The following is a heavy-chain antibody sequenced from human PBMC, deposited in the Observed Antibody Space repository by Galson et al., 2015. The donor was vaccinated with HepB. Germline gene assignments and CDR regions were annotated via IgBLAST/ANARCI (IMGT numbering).Heavy chain of an antibody. Sequence: SCAASGFTFSGSAMHWVRQASGKGLEWVGRIRSKANSYATAYAASVKGRFTISRDDSKNTAYLQMNSLKTEDTAVYYCTRQAPGGSSGTRDYWGQGTLVTVSS. CDR1: GFTFSGSA. J-gene: IGHJ4*02. CDR3: TRQAPGGSSGTRDY. CDR2: IRSKANSYAT. V-gene: IGHV3-73*01. D-gene: IGHD6-19*01.